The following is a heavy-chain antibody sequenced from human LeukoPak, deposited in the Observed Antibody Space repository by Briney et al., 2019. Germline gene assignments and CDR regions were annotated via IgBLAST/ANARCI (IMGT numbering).Heavy chain of an antibody. CDR1: GFTFSSYS. J-gene: IGHJ4*02. D-gene: IGHD6-19*01. CDR3: ARPSNEGQWLVGQGVDY. Sequence: GGSLRLSCAASGFTFSSYSMSWVRQAPEKGLEWVSSISSSSSYIYYADSVKGRFTISRDNAKKSMYLQMNSLRAEDTAVYYCARPSNEGQWLVGQGVDYWGQGTLVTVSS. V-gene: IGHV3-21*01. CDR2: ISSSSSYI.